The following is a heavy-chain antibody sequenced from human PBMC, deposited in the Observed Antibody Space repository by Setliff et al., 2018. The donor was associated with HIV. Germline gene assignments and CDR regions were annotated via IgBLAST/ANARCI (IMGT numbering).Heavy chain of an antibody. CDR1: GASISSYY. CDR3: ARDLRITMVRGAMRDYYYYGMDV. CDR2: IYNSGYS. Sequence: KTSETLSLTCAVSGASISSYYWSWVRQPPGKGLEWIGYIYNSGYSNSKPSLKSRVTMSLDTSKNQFSLELTSVTAADTAVYYCARDLRITMVRGAMRDYYYYGMDVWGQGTTVTVSS. D-gene: IGHD3-10*01. V-gene: IGHV4-59*01. J-gene: IGHJ6*02.